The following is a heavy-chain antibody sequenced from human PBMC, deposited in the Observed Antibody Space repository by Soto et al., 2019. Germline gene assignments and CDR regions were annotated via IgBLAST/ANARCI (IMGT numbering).Heavy chain of an antibody. CDR1: GFTVSTKY. J-gene: IGHJ4*02. CDR2: IYSGGST. V-gene: IGHV3-66*01. CDR3: ARDPWAADY. D-gene: IGHD3-16*01. Sequence: EVQLVETGGGLVQPGGSLRLSCAASGFTVSTKYMSWVRQAPGKGLERDSVIYSGGSTFYADSVRGRFTISRDNSKNTGNLQMNSLSAEDSAVYYCARDPWAADYWGQGTLVTVSS.